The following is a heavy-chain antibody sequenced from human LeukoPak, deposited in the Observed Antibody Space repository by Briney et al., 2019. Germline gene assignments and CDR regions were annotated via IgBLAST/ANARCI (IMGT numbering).Heavy chain of an antibody. Sequence: ASVKLSCKASGYTFTGYYMHWVRQAPGQGLEWMGWINPNSGGTNYALKFQGRVTMTRDTSISTAYMELSRLRSDDTAVYYCARGSLVGALYYFDYWGQGTLVTVSS. CDR2: INPNSGGT. CDR3: ARGSLVGALYYFDY. D-gene: IGHD1-26*01. V-gene: IGHV1-2*02. CDR1: GYTFTGYY. J-gene: IGHJ4*02.